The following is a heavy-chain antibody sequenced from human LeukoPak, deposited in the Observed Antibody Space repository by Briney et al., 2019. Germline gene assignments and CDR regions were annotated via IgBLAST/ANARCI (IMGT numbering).Heavy chain of an antibody. CDR1: VYTFTSYG. CDR3: ARDHNYYYYYGMDV. Sequence: ASVTVSCKASVYTFTSYGISWVRQAPGQGLEWMGWISAYNGNTNYAQTLQGRVTMTTDTSTSTAYMELRSLRSDDTAVYYCARDHNYYYYYGMDVWGQGTTVTVSS. J-gene: IGHJ6*02. V-gene: IGHV1-18*01. CDR2: ISAYNGNT.